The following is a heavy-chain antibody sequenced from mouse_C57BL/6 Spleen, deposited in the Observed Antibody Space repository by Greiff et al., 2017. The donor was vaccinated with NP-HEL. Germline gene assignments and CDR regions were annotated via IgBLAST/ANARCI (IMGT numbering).Heavy chain of an antibody. CDR3: AREGITRGWFAY. J-gene: IGHJ3*01. CDR2: ISYDGSN. D-gene: IGHD1-1*01. V-gene: IGHV3-6*01. Sequence: EVKLQESGPGLVKPSQSLSLTCSVTGYSITSGYYWNWIRQFPGNKLEWMGYISYDGSNNYNPSLKNRTSITRDTSKNQFFLKLNSVTTEDTATYYCAREGITRGWFAYWGQGTLVTVSA. CDR1: GYSITSGYY.